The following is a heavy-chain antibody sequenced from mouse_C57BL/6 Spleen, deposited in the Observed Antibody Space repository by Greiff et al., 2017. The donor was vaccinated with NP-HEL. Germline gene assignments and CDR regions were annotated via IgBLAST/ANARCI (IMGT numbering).Heavy chain of an antibody. CDR2: IWSGGST. D-gene: IGHD2-4*01. CDR1: GFSLTSYG. V-gene: IGHV2-2*01. J-gene: IGHJ1*03. CDR3: ARNWDDYDQSWYFDV. Sequence: VQGVESGPGLVQPSQSLSITCTVSGFSLTSYGVHWVRQSPGKGLEWLGVIWSGGSTDYNAAFISRLSISKDNSKSQVFFKMNSLQADDTAIYYCARNWDDYDQSWYFDVWGTGTTVTVSS.